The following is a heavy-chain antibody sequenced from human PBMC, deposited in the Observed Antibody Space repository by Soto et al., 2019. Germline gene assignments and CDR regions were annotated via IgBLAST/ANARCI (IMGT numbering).Heavy chain of an antibody. Sequence: EVQLVESGGDLVKPGGSLRLSCAASGFTFSTYNMNWVRQAPGKGLEWVSSISSSSDYIYYADSVKGRFTISRDNAKNSXXMQMNSLRAEDTAVYYCAATKFCVTTSCYEANFDCWGQGILVTVSS. CDR2: ISSSSDYI. CDR3: AATKFCVTTSCYEANFDC. V-gene: IGHV3-21*01. CDR1: GFTFSTYN. J-gene: IGHJ4*02. D-gene: IGHD2-2*01.